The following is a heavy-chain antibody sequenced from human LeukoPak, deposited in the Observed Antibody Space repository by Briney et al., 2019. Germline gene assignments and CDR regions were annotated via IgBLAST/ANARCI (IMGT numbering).Heavy chain of an antibody. V-gene: IGHV3-23*01. Sequence: GGSLRLSCAASGFTFSSYAMSWVRQAPGKGLEWVSAISGSGGSTYYADSVKGRFTISRDNSKNTLYLQMNSLRAEDTAVYYCAKVSKWEPDRPPDHWGQGTLVTVSS. CDR2: ISGSGGST. CDR3: AKVSKWEPDRPPDH. CDR1: GFTFSSYA. J-gene: IGHJ4*02. D-gene: IGHD1-26*01.